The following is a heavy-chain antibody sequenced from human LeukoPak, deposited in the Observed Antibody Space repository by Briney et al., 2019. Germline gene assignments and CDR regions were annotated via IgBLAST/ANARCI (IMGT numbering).Heavy chain of an antibody. D-gene: IGHD3-22*01. Sequence: GGSLRLSYAASGFTFSSYAMSWVRQAPGKGLEWVSAISGSGGSTYYADSVKGRFTISRDNSKNTLYLQMNSLRAEDTAVYYCAKTNYYDSSGSFDYWGQGTLVTVSS. CDR3: AKTNYYDSSGSFDY. CDR1: GFTFSSYA. CDR2: ISGSGGST. J-gene: IGHJ4*02. V-gene: IGHV3-23*01.